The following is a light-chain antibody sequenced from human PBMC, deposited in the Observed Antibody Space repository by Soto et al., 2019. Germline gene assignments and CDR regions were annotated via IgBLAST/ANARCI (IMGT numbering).Light chain of an antibody. Sequence: DIVLTQSPGTLSLTPGDRATLSCRASQNISSNFLAWYQQKPGQAPRLLIFGASSRATGIPDTFTGSGSGTDFTLTISRLEAEDSAVYYCQQYGNSPVTFGQGTKLEIK. CDR1: QNISSNF. CDR3: QQYGNSPVT. V-gene: IGKV3-20*01. CDR2: GAS. J-gene: IGKJ2*01.